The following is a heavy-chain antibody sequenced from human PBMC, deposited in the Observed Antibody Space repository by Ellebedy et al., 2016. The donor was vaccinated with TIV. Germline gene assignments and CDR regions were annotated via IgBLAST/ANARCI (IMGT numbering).Heavy chain of an antibody. CDR1: GFAFDDDW. CDR2: IQKHGGEK. CDR3: ATGARSEGGY. V-gene: IGHV3-7*01. Sequence: GESLKISCAASGFAFDDDWMTWVRQAPGKGLEWVANIQKHGGEKYYVDSVKGRFTISRDNAKNSLYLQMNSLRAEDTAVYYCATGARSEGGYWGQGALVTVSS. D-gene: IGHD2-15*01. J-gene: IGHJ4*02.